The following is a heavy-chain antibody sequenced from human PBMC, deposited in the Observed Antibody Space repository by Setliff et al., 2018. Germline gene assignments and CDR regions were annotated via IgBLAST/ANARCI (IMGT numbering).Heavy chain of an antibody. CDR1: GFTFSSFA. J-gene: IGHJ4*02. Sequence: GGSLRLSCAASGFTFSSFAMTWVRQAPGKGLEWVSVIYGVSSTSYADSVKGRFTISRDNSKNMVYVQMNSLRAEDTAVYYCVKGLHPFDSWGQGTLVTVSS. V-gene: IGHV3-23*03. CDR2: IYGVSST. CDR3: VKGLHPFDS. D-gene: IGHD5-12*01.